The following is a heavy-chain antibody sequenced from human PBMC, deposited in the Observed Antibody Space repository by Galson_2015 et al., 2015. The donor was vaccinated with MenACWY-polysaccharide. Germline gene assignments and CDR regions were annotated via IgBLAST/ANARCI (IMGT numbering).Heavy chain of an antibody. V-gene: IGHV4-39*07. CDR1: GGSISPSSYY. J-gene: IGHJ4*02. CDR3: ARERYIGSSSGAAFGY. D-gene: IGHD1-26*01. Sequence: SETLSLTCTVSGGSISPSSYYWGWIRQPPGKGLEWIGGVYYTGSGSAYYNPSLKSRVAISVDTSNNQFSLRLSSVTAADTAVYFCARERYIGSSSGAAFGYWGQGTLVTVSS. CDR2: VYYTGSGSA.